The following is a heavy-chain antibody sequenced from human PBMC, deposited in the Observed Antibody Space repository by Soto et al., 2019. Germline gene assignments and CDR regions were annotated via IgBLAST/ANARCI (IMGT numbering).Heavy chain of an antibody. CDR3: ARDSVVVAATHYYYYGMDV. CDR1: GFTFSSHA. J-gene: IGHJ6*02. D-gene: IGHD2-15*01. Sequence: LRLSCAASGFTFSSHAMHWVRQAPGKGLEWVAVISYDGSNKYYADSVKGRFTISRDNSKNTLYLQMNSLRAEDTAVYYCARDSVVVAATHYYYYGMDVWGQGTTVTVSS. CDR2: ISYDGSNK. V-gene: IGHV3-30-3*01.